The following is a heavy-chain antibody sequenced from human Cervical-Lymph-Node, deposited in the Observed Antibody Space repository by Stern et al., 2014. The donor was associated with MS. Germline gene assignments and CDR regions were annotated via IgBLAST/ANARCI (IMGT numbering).Heavy chain of an antibody. V-gene: IGHV1-46*02. D-gene: IGHD2-15*01. CDR1: EYTHNNYL. J-gene: IGHJ6*02. CDR2: INPSGAT. CDR3: AVRYCSGGRCYSVPDV. Sequence: AQLVQSGSEVKKPGASVKVSCKASEYTHNNYLIHWVRQVPGQRPACRGVINPSGATNYAQKVQDRVTMTTDASTSPFYMELSRLRSEDTAVYYCAVRYCSGGRCYSVPDVWGQGTTVIVSS.